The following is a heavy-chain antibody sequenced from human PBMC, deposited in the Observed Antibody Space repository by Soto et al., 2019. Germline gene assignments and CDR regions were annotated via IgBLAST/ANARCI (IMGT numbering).Heavy chain of an antibody. CDR3: ARDYRLVTYRPNLFDP. D-gene: IGHD3-16*01. CDR1: GYTFTSYA. Sequence: ASVKVSCKASGYTFTSYAMHWVRQAPGQRLEWMGWINAGNGNTKYSQKFQGRVTITRDTSASTAYMELSSLRSEDTAVYYCARDYRLVTYRPNLFDPWGQGTLVIVSS. J-gene: IGHJ5*02. CDR2: INAGNGNT. V-gene: IGHV1-3*01.